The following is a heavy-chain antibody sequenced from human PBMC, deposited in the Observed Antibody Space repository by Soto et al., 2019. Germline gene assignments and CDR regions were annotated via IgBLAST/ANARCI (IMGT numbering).Heavy chain of an antibody. V-gene: IGHV3-30*18. CDR1: GYNFRSYA. Sequence: GGSLRLSCAASGYNFRSYAMHWVRQAPGKGLEWVAVISYDESHEYYADSVKGRFTISRDNSKNTLYLQMNSLRSEDTAVYYCAKSEYDFWSGSPFDPWGQGTLVTVSS. J-gene: IGHJ5*02. D-gene: IGHD3-3*01. CDR3: AKSEYDFWSGSPFDP. CDR2: ISYDESHE.